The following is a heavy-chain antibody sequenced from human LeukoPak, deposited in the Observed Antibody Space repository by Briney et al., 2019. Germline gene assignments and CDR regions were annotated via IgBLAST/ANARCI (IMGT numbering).Heavy chain of an antibody. CDR2: IYSGGST. D-gene: IGHD3-16*01. CDR1: GFTVSSNY. CDR3: ARGGNGPFEY. J-gene: IGHJ4*02. V-gene: IGHV3-53*01. Sequence: PGGSLRLSCAASGFTVSSNYMSWVRQAPGKGLEWGSIIYSGGSTYYADSVKGRFTISRDNSKNTLYLQMNSLRAEDTAVYHCARGGNGPFEYWGQGTLVTVSS.